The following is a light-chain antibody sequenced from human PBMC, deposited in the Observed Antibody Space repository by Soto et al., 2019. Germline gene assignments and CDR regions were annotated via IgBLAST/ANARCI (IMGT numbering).Light chain of an antibody. CDR2: GAS. V-gene: IGKV3-20*01. J-gene: IGKJ4*01. CDR3: QQYGRASLT. Sequence: DIVLPKSTSTLSLSPGERSTLSCRASQSVSSSSLAWFQQKPGQAPRLLIYGASSRATGIPDRFSGSGSGTDFTLTISRLEPEDFAVHHCQQYGRASLTFGGGT. CDR1: QSVSSSS.